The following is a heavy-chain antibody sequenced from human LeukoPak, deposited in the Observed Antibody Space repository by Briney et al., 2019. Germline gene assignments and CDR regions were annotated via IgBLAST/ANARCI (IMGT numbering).Heavy chain of an antibody. CDR1: GFTLSSYW. Sequence: GGSLRLSCVVSGFTLSSYWMTWVRQAPGKGLEWVANINQDGSAKQYVDSVKGRFTISRDNAKNSLYLQMSSLTADDTAVYYCAREKRIAAAGTFWFDPWGQGTLVTVSS. J-gene: IGHJ5*02. V-gene: IGHV3-7*04. D-gene: IGHD6-13*01. CDR2: INQDGSAK. CDR3: AREKRIAAAGTFWFDP.